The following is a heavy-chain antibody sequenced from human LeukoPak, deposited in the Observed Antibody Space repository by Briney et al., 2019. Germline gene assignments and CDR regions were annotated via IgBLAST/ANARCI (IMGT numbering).Heavy chain of an antibody. CDR2: ISYDGSNK. CDR1: GFTFSSYA. D-gene: IGHD4-17*01. J-gene: IGHJ4*02. V-gene: IGHV3-30*04. Sequence: PGGSLRLSCAASGFTFSSYAMSWVRQAPGKGLEWVAVISYDGSNKYYADSVKGRFTISRDNSKNTLYLQMNSLRAEDTAVYYCARVDPDDYGEVFDYWGQGTLVTVSS. CDR3: ARVDPDDYGEVFDY.